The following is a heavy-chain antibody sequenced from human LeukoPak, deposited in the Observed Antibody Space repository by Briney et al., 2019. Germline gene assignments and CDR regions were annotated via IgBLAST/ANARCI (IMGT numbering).Heavy chain of an antibody. CDR1: GFTFSSYA. CDR2: ISGSGGST. V-gene: IGHV3-23*01. Sequence: GGSLRLSCAASGFTFSSYAMSWVRQAPGKGLEWVSAISGSGGSTYYADSVKGRFTISRDNSKNTLYLQMNGLRAEDTAVYYCADGGDIYGIFDYWGQGTLVTVSS. CDR3: ADGGDIYGIFDY. D-gene: IGHD2-21*02. J-gene: IGHJ4*02.